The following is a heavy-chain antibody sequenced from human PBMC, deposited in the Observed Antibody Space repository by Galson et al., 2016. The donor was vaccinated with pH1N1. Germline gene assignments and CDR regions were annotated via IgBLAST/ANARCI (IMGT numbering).Heavy chain of an antibody. D-gene: IGHD5-24*01. CDR1: GFTFSNKW. V-gene: IGHV3-74*01. CDR2: LKSDGTST. Sequence: SLRLSCAASGFTFSNKWMHWIRQSPGKGLEWVSLLKSDGTSTNYADSVKGRFTISRDSAKNTLYLQMNSLRVEDTAVYYCVRETRDDYNYGNFDYWGQGTLVTVSS. J-gene: IGHJ4*02. CDR3: VRETRDDYNYGNFDY.